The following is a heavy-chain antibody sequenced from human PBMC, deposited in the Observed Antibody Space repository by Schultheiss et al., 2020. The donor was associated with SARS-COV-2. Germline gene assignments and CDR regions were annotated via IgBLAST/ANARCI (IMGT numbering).Heavy chain of an antibody. D-gene: IGHD1-1*01. J-gene: IGHJ4*02. V-gene: IGHV3-69-1*01. CDR2: ITSRSTI. Sequence: GGSLRLSCAASGFSFSDYYMNWVRQAPGKGLEWVSSITSRSTIYYADSVKGRFTISRDNSKNTLYLQMNSLRAEDTAVYYCARERTKGLTWYDAPLAYWGQGILVTVSS. CDR1: GFSFSDYY. CDR3: ARERTKGLTWYDAPLAY.